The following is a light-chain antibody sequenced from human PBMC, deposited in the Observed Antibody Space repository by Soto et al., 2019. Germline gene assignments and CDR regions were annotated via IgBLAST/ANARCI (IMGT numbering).Light chain of an antibody. V-gene: IGKV3-20*01. Sequence: EIVLTQSTRSLSLSPGESATLSSTASQSVRSNSLAWYQQKPGQAPRLLMFGASGRATGTPPRFSGRGSGTDFTLTISRLEPEDFAVYYCQQYGTSPLTFGGGTKVDI. J-gene: IGKJ4*01. CDR1: QSVRSNS. CDR2: GAS. CDR3: QQYGTSPLT.